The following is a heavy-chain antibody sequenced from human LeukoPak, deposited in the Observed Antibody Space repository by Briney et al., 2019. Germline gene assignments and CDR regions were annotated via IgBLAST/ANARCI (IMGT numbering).Heavy chain of an antibody. Sequence: GGSLRLSCAASGFTFSSYGMHWVRQAPGEGLEWVAVIWYDGSNKYYADSVKGRLTISRDNSKNTLYLQMNSLRAEDTAVYYCARRNLDAFDIWGQGTMVTVSS. CDR2: IWYDGSNK. D-gene: IGHD1-14*01. CDR3: ARRNLDAFDI. J-gene: IGHJ3*02. CDR1: GFTFSSYG. V-gene: IGHV3-33*01.